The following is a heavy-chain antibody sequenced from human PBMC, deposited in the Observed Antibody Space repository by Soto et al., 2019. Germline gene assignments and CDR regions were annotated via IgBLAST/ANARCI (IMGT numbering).Heavy chain of an antibody. CDR3: ARGTPYCSSTSCYFFDY. Sequence: GGSLRLSCAASGFTFSSYSMNWVRQAPGKGLELVSSISSSSSYISYADSVKGRFTISRDNAKNSLYLQMNSLRAEDTAVYYCARGTPYCSSTSCYFFDYWGQGTLVTVSS. CDR1: GFTFSSYS. J-gene: IGHJ4*02. D-gene: IGHD2-2*01. CDR2: ISSSSSYI. V-gene: IGHV3-21*01.